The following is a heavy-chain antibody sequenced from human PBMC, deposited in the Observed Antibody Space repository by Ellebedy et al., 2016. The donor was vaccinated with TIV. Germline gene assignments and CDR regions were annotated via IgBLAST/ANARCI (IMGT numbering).Heavy chain of an antibody. Sequence: GGSLRLXCAASGFTFSSYGMHWVRQAPGKGLEWVAVISYDRENKYYLDSVKGRFTISRDNSKKTLYLQMNSLRPEDTAIYYCAKDLENWGRGGYSYGSIDYWGQGTLVTVSS. CDR2: ISYDRENK. CDR3: AKDLENWGRGGYSYGSIDY. J-gene: IGHJ4*02. D-gene: IGHD5-18*01. V-gene: IGHV3-30*18. CDR1: GFTFSSYG.